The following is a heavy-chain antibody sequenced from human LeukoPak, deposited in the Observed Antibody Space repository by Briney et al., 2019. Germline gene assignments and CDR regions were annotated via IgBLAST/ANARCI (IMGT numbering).Heavy chain of an antibody. V-gene: IGHV3-23*01. CDR3: AKRGSSGWYVPAGIDY. J-gene: IGHJ4*02. D-gene: IGHD6-19*01. CDR2: ISGSGGST. CDR1: GFTLTNYA. Sequence: GGSLRLSCAASGFTLTNYAMSWVRQAPGKGLEWVSAISGSGGSTYYADSVKGRFTISRDNSKNTLYLQMNSLRAEDTAVYYCAKRGSSGWYVPAGIDYWGQGTLVTVSS.